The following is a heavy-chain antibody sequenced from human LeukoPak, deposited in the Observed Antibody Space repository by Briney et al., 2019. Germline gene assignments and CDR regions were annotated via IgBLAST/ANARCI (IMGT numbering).Heavy chain of an antibody. V-gene: IGHV4-59*01. J-gene: IGHJ3*02. D-gene: IGHD6-13*01. CDR2: IYYSVST. CDR3: ATLGAQQLVSAFDI. CDR1: GGSISSYY. Sequence: SETLSLTCTVSGGSISSYYWSWIRQAPGKGLEWIGYIYYSVSTNYNPSLKSRVTISVDTSKNQFSLKLSSVTAADTAVYYCATLGAQQLVSAFDIWGQGTMVTVSS.